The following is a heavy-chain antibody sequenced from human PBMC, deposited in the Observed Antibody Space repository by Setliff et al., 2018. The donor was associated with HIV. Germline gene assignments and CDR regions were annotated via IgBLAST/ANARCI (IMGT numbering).Heavy chain of an antibody. V-gene: IGHV4-39*07. D-gene: IGHD5-12*01. CDR1: GGSISSSSYY. Sequence: SETLSLTCNVSGGSISSSSYYWGWIRQPPGKGLEWIGSFHYSGSTSYNPSLRSRVTISVDTSKNQFSLKLSSVTAADTAVYYCARDARWLQFPYFDYWGQGTLVTVSS. J-gene: IGHJ4*01. CDR2: FHYSGST. CDR3: ARDARWLQFPYFDY.